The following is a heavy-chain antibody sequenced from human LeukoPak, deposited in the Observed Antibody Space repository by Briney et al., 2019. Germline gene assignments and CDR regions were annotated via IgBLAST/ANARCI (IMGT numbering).Heavy chain of an antibody. V-gene: IGHV3-9*01. D-gene: IGHD1-1*01. Sequence: GGSLRLSCAASGFTFDDYAMHWVRQAPGKGLEWVSGISWNSGSIGYADSVKGRFTISRDNAKNSLYLQMNSLRAEDTALYYCAKSLDSHRYVGPGKWGQGTLVTVSS. CDR3: AKSLDSHRYVGPGK. J-gene: IGHJ4*02. CDR1: GFTFDDYA. CDR2: ISWNSGSI.